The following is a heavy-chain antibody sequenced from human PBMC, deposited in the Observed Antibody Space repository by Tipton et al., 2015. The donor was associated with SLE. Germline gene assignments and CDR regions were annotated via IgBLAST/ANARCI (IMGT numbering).Heavy chain of an antibody. CDR2: ISSSSSYT. J-gene: IGHJ6*03. CDR3: ARRAATGYYMDV. Sequence: GSLRLSCAASGFTFSDYYMSWIRQAPGKGLEWVSYISSSSSYTNYADSVKGRFTISRDNAKNSLYLQMNSLRAEDTAVYYCARRAATGYYMDVWGKGTTVTVSS. D-gene: IGHD2-15*01. CDR1: GFTFSDYY. V-gene: IGHV3-11*06.